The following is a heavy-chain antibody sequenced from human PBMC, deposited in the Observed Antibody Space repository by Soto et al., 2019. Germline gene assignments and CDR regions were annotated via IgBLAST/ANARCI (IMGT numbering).Heavy chain of an antibody. V-gene: IGHV3-30*18. CDR1: GFTFSNYG. CDR2: ISYDGSNK. J-gene: IGHJ4*02. D-gene: IGHD2-2*01. CDR3: AKDPSHCSSNTCPYYFDY. Sequence: PGGSLRLSCAASGFTFSNYGMHWVRQAPGKGLEWVAVISYDGSNKYYVDSVKGRFTISRDNSKNTLYLQMNSLRPEDTAVYYCAKDPSHCSSNTCPYYFDYWGQGTLVTVSS.